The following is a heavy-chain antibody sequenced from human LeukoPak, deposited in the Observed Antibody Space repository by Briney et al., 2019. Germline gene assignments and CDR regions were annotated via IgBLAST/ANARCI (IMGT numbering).Heavy chain of an antibody. V-gene: IGHV3-21*04. CDR3: ARVMMDQGGNGMDV. CDR2: ISSSSSYI. CDR1: GFTFSSYS. Sequence: GGSLRLSCAASGFTFSSYSMNWVRQAPGKGLEWVSSISSSSSYIYYADSVKGRFTISRDNAKNSLYLQMNSLRAEDTAVYYCARVMMDQGGNGMDVWGQGTTVTVSS. D-gene: IGHD3-16*01. J-gene: IGHJ6*02.